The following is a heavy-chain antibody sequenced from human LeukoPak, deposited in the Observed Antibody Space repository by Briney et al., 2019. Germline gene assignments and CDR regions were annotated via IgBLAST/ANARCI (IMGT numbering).Heavy chain of an antibody. CDR2: IGLHGYPL. V-gene: IGHV3-11*04. CDR3: ARKDFSSGAFTY. D-gene: IGHD3-22*01. CDR1: GFTFNIYY. J-gene: IGHJ4*02. Sequence: PGGSLRLSCAVSGFTFNIYYMSWIPQAPGKGLEWISYIGLHGYPLDYADSVKGRFTISRDNAQNSLYLDMSSLRAEDTAVYYCARKDFSSGAFTYWGQGTLVTVSS.